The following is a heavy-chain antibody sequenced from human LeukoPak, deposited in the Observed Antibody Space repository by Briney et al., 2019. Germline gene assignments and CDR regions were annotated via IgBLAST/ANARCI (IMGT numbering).Heavy chain of an antibody. CDR2: IKQDGSEK. J-gene: IGHJ5*02. V-gene: IGHV3-7*01. D-gene: IGHD4-17*01. CDR3: ASGGDYAGNWFDP. Sequence: GGSLRLSCAASGFTFSSYWMSWVRQAPGKGLEWVANIKQDGSEKYYVDSVKGRFTISRDNAKNSLYLQMNSLRAEDTAVYYCASGGDYAGNWFDPWGQGNLVTVSS. CDR1: GFTFSSYW.